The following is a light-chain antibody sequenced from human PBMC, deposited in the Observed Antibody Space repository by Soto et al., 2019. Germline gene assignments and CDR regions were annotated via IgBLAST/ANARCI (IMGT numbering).Light chain of an antibody. CDR1: QSVSSF. Sequence: EIVLTQSPATLSLSPGERATLSCRASQSVSSFLAWYQQKPGQAPRLLIYDASNRSTGIPARFSGSGSGTDFTLTISGLEPEDFAVYFCQQHRTFGPGTKVDIK. V-gene: IGKV3-11*01. CDR3: QQHRT. J-gene: IGKJ3*01. CDR2: DAS.